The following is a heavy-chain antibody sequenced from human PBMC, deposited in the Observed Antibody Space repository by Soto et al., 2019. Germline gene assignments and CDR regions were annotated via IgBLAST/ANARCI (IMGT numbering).Heavy chain of an antibody. CDR3: ARGQKGYSYGRYYYGMDV. J-gene: IGHJ6*02. Sequence: QVQLVQSGAEVKKPGASVKVSCKASGYTFTGYYMHWVRQAPGQGLEWMGWINPNSGGTNYAQKFQGWVTMTRDTSISTAYMELSRLRSDDTAVYYCARGQKGYSYGRYYYGMDVWGHGSTVTVSS. CDR2: INPNSGGT. D-gene: IGHD5-18*01. V-gene: IGHV1-2*04. CDR1: GYTFTGYY.